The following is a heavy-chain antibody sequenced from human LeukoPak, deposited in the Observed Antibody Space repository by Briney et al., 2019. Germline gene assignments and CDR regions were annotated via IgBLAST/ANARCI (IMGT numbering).Heavy chain of an antibody. J-gene: IGHJ6*03. CDR1: GYTFTSYG. CDR3: ASTVRTPISSSWYNYYYYYYMDV. D-gene: IGHD6-13*01. CDR2: IIPIFGTA. V-gene: IGHV1-69*06. Sequence: SVKVSCKASGYTFTSYGISRVRQAPGQGLDWMGGIIPIFGTANYAQKFQGRVTITADKSTSTAYMELSSLRSEDTAVYYCASTVRTPISSSWYNYYYYYYMDVWGKGTTVTVSS.